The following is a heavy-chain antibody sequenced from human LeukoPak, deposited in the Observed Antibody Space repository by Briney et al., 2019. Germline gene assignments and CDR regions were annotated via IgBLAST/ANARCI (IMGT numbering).Heavy chain of an antibody. CDR1: GGTFSSYA. Sequence: GASVKVSCKASGGTFSSYAISWVRQAPGQGLEWMGWISAYNGNTNYAQKLQGRVTMTTDTSTSTAYMELRSLRSDDTAVYYCARYQALGEYYFDYWGQGTLVTVSS. CDR3: ARYQALGEYYFDY. V-gene: IGHV1-18*01. J-gene: IGHJ4*02. D-gene: IGHD3-16*01. CDR2: ISAYNGNT.